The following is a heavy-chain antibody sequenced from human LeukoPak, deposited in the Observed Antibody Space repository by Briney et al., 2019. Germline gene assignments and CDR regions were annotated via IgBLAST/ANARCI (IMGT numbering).Heavy chain of an antibody. D-gene: IGHD6-19*01. CDR2: INHSGST. J-gene: IGHJ4*02. V-gene: IGHV4-34*01. CDR1: GGSFSGYH. Sequence: SETLSLTCAVSGGSFSGYHWSWIRQPPGKGLEWVGDINHSGSTNYNPSLQSRVTISVDTSKNQLSLKLSSVAAADTAVYYCARGLAGAGDYFDYWGQGTLVTVSS. CDR3: ARGLAGAGDYFDY.